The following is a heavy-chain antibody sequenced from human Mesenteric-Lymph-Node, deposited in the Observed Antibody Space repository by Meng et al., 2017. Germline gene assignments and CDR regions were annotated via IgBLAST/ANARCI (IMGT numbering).Heavy chain of an antibody. D-gene: IGHD3-10*01. CDR2: AGANQKLSVGA. CDR3: VRDTRRGGGWFDP. V-gene: IGHV4-61*08. J-gene: IGHJ5*02. CDR1: GGSVSSVDHQ. Sequence: VQLQESGPGLVRHSEPLSLMCTVSGGSVSSVDHQWGWIRQPPGKALEWIGFAGANQKLSVGANQNPSLKTRVTISSDTSKNQFSLKLTSVTAADTAVYYCVRDTRRGGGWFDPWGQGTLVTVSS.